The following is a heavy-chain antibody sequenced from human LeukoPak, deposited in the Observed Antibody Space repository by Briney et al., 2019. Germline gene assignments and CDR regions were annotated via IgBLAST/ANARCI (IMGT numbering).Heavy chain of an antibody. D-gene: IGHD6-13*01. CDR3: AKVGRDALIAAAGPYYFDY. V-gene: IGHV3-23*01. J-gene: IGHJ4*02. CDR1: GFTFSSYA. CDR2: ISGRGGST. Sequence: PGGSLRLSCAASGFTFSSYAMSWVRQAPGKGLEWVSAISGRGGSTYYADSVKGRFTISRDNSKNTLYLQMNSLRAEDTAVYYCAKVGRDALIAAAGPYYFDYWGQGTLVTVSS.